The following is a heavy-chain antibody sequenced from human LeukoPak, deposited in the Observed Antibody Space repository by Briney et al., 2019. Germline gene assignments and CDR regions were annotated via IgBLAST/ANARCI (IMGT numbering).Heavy chain of an antibody. J-gene: IGHJ6*03. D-gene: IGHD5-24*01. CDR2: ISNSGSA. CDR1: GGSISSYY. Sequence: PSETLSLTCTVSGGSISSYYWSWIRQPPGKGLEWIAYISNSGSANYNPSLKSRVTISVDASKNQFSLKLSSVTAADTAVYYCARVGWLQSINYYYYYMDVWGKGTTVTVSS. CDR3: ARVGWLQSINYYYYYMDV. V-gene: IGHV4-59*01.